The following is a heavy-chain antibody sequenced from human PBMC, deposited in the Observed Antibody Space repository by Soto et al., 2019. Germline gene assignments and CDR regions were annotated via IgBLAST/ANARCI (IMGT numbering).Heavy chain of an antibody. CDR2: MYYSGAT. CDR1: GGSISSNSYY. Sequence: SETLSLTCTVSGGSISSNSYYWDWIRQPPGKGLEWIGSMYYSGATYHNPSLQSRVTISLDTTNNHFSLKMTSVTAADPAIYFCARAERFPRSWFDSWGQGTQVTVSS. J-gene: IGHJ5*01. CDR3: ARAERFPRSWFDS. V-gene: IGHV4-39*02.